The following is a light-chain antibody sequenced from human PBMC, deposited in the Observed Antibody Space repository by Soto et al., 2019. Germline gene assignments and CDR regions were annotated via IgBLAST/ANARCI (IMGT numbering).Light chain of an antibody. J-gene: IGLJ2*01. V-gene: IGLV4-69*01. CDR3: QTWGSGAVV. Sequence: QPVLTQSPSASASLGASVIITCTLSSGHSSNVIAWHQQQPGEGPRYLMKLNADGSHIKGDGIPDRFACSSSGAERHLTSSSLQSDDEGVYYCQTWGSGAVVFGGETKITVL. CDR1: SGHSSNV. CDR2: LNADGSH.